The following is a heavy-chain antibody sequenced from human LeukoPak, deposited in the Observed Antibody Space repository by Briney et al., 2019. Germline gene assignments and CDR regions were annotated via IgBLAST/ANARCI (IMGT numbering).Heavy chain of an antibody. CDR1: GGSISSGGYY. CDR3: ARDPSHTEYSSGWYFDF. J-gene: IGHJ4*02. Sequence: PSETLSLTCTVSGGSISSGGYYWSWIRQPPGKGLEYIGNIYYSGSTNYNPSLKSRVTISVDTSKNQFSLRLSSVTAADTAVYYCARDPSHTEYSSGWYFDFWGQGTLDTVSS. D-gene: IGHD6-19*01. CDR2: IYYSGST. V-gene: IGHV4-61*08.